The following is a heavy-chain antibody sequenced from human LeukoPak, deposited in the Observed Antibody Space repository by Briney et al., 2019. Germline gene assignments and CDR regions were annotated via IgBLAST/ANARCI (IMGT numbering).Heavy chain of an antibody. CDR3: ARESYYYDSSGSRYDAFDI. CDR1: GYTFTSYG. Sequence: GASVKVSCKASGYTFTSYGISWVRQAPGQGLEWMGWISAYNGNTNYAQKLQGRVTMTTDTSTSTAYMELRSLRSDDTAVYYCARESYYYDSSGSRYDAFDIWGQGTMVTVSS. CDR2: ISAYNGNT. J-gene: IGHJ3*02. V-gene: IGHV1-18*01. D-gene: IGHD3-22*01.